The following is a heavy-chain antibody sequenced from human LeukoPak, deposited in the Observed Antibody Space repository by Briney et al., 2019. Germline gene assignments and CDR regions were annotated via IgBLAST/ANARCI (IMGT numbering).Heavy chain of an antibody. Sequence: GGSLRLSCVASGFTLSHYYMSWIRQAPGKGLEWISYISTSGSTIYYADSVKGRFTISRDNAKNSLYLQMNSLRAEDTAVYYCARDYYDSSGYYQGDYWGQGTLVTVSS. D-gene: IGHD3-22*01. CDR1: GFTLSHYY. J-gene: IGHJ4*02. V-gene: IGHV3-11*04. CDR2: ISTSGSTI. CDR3: ARDYYDSSGYYQGDY.